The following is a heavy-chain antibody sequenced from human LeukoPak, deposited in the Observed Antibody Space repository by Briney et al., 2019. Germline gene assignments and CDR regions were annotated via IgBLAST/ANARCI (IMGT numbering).Heavy chain of an antibody. Sequence: GGSLRLSCAASEFTFSNYGMHWVRQAPGKGLEWVAFIRYDGSNKYYADSVKGRFTISRDNSKNTLYLQMNSLRAEDTAVYYCAKDKPIFGVVPKEFDYWGQGTLVTVSS. J-gene: IGHJ4*02. CDR3: AKDKPIFGVVPKEFDY. D-gene: IGHD3-3*01. CDR1: EFTFSNYG. V-gene: IGHV3-30*02. CDR2: IRYDGSNK.